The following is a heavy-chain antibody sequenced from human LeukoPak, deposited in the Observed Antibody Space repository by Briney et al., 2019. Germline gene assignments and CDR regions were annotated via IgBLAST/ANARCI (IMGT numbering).Heavy chain of an antibody. CDR3: ARDGASTYYYDSSGYDYFDY. V-gene: IGHV4-4*07. CDR2: IYTSGST. D-gene: IGHD3-22*01. CDR1: GGSISSYY. J-gene: IGHJ4*02. Sequence: SETLSLTCTVSGGSISSYYWSWIRQPAGKGLEWIGRIYTSGSTNYNPSLKSRVTMSVDTSKNQFSLKLSSVTAADTAVYYCARDGASTYYYDSSGYDYFDYWGQGTLVTVSS.